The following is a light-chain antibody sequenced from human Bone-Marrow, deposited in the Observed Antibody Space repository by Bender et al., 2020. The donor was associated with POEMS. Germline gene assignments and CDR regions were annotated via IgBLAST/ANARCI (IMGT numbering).Light chain of an antibody. Sequence: HSALTQPRSVSGSPGQSVTISCTATNSDVGGYNSVSWFQQHPGKAPKLMILDVSKRPSGVSGRFSGSKSGNTASLTISGLQAEDEADYYCSSYAISSPWVFGGGTSLTVL. J-gene: IGLJ3*02. CDR3: SSYAISSPWV. CDR2: DVS. V-gene: IGLV2-11*01. CDR1: NSDVGGYNS.